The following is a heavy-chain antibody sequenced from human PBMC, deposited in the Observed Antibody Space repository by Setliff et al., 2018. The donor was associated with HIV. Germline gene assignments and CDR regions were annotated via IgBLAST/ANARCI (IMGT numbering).Heavy chain of an antibody. V-gene: IGHV1-18*01. D-gene: IGHD5-12*01. CDR2: ISPYNGNT. J-gene: IGHJ4*02. CDR3: ARVGNNRLQFFDH. CDR1: GYTFSNYG. Sequence: ASVKVSCKASGYTFSNYGISWVRQAPGQGLEWMGWISPYNGNTNYVQKFQGRVTITADTSASTMYMELSSLRSEDTAVYYCARVGNNRLQFFDHWGQGTLVTVSS.